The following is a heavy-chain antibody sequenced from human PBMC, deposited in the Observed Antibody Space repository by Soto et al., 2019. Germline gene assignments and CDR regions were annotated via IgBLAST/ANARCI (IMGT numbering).Heavy chain of an antibody. Sequence: WASVKVSCKASGYTFTGYYMHWVRQAPGQGLEWMGWINPNSGGTNYAQKFQGWVTMTRDTSISTAYMELSRLRSDDTAVYYCARDPDDYYDSSGYPPWGQGTLVTVSS. CDR1: GYTFTGYY. CDR2: INPNSGGT. D-gene: IGHD3-22*01. CDR3: ARDPDDYYDSSGYPP. J-gene: IGHJ5*02. V-gene: IGHV1-2*04.